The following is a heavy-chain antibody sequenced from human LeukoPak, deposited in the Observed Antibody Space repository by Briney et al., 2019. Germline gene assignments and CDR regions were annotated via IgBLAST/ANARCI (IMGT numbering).Heavy chain of an antibody. Sequence: GGSLRLSCVASGFTFSKYWMSWVRQVPRKGLEWVANIKQGGGEIYYVDSVKGRFTISRDNAKNSLYLQMNSLRAEDTAVYYCARVVYYYGMDVWGQGTTVTVSS. V-gene: IGHV3-7*03. CDR3: ARVVYYYGMDV. D-gene: IGHD2-15*01. CDR1: GFTFSKYW. J-gene: IGHJ6*02. CDR2: IKQGGGEI.